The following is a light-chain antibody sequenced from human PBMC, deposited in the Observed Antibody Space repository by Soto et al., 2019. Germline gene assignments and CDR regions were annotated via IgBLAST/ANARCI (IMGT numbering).Light chain of an antibody. V-gene: IGKV3-20*01. J-gene: IGKJ4*01. Sequence: EVVLTQSPGTLSLSPGERASLSCRASRSVGRNFLAWYHQRPGRAPSLLIYGASSRATDIPDRFSGSVSGTDFPLTISRVEPEDFGVYYCQQYGNAPLAFGGGTRV. CDR1: RSVGRNF. CDR2: GAS. CDR3: QQYGNAPLA.